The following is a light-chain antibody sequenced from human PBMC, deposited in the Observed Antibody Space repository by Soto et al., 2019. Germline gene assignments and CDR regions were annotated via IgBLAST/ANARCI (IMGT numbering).Light chain of an antibody. J-gene: IGKJ5*01. CDR3: QQYRMSPNT. V-gene: IGKV3-20*01. Sequence: EIMMTQSPATLSVSPGERATLSCRASQRVDDSHLAWYPLRPGQAPRLLIYGASTRATGIPDRFSGSGSGTDFSLTIRGLKPEDFAVYYCQQYRMSPNTFGQGTRLE. CDR2: GAS. CDR1: QRVDDSH.